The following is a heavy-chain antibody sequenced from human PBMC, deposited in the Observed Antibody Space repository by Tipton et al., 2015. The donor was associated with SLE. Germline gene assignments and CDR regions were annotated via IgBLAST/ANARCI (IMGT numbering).Heavy chain of an antibody. J-gene: IGHJ4*02. CDR3: ARLSTDYADRSGYGYFDH. CDR1: GGSFSGYY. V-gene: IGHV4-34*01. CDR2: INHSGRT. D-gene: IGHD3-22*01. Sequence: TLSLTCAVYGGSFSGYYWSWIRQPPGKGLEWIGEINHSGRTNSNPSLKSRVTISVDTSKNQFSLKLSSVTAADTAVYYCARLSTDYADRSGYGYFDHWGQGTLVTVSS.